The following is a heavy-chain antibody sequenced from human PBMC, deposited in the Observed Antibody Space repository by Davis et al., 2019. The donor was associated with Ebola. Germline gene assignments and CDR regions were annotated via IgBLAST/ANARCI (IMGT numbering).Heavy chain of an antibody. CDR3: ARGKWFDP. J-gene: IGHJ5*02. V-gene: IGHV1-69*04. Sequence: SVKVSCKTSGGTFTNYAVNWVRQAPGQGLEWMGRIIPVVDAKDYAQKFQGRVTLTADKATNTAYMELSGLGFDDTAVYYCARGKWFDPWGQGTLVSVTS. CDR1: GGTFTNYA. CDR2: IIPVVDAK.